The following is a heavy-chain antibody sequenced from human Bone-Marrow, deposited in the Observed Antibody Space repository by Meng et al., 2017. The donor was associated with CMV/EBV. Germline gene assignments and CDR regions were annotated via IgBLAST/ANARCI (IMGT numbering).Heavy chain of an antibody. V-gene: IGHV6-1*01. CDR3: AREKEGRFDI. CDR2: TYYRSKWYN. J-gene: IGHJ3*02. Sequence: LRLSCVISGDSVSSNSVAWNWIRQSPSRGLEWLGRTYYRSKWYNDYAVSVKSRITNNPDTSKNQFSLQLNSVTPEDTAVYYCAREKEGRFDIWGQGTMVTVSS. CDR1: GDSVSSNSVA.